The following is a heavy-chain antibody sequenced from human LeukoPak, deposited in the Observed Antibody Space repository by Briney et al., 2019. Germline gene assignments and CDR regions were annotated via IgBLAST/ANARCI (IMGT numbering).Heavy chain of an antibody. V-gene: IGHV4-39*07. Sequence: SETLSLTCTVSGGSISSSGYYWGWIRQPPGKGLEWIGSIYYSGSTYYNPSLKSRVTISVDTSKNQFSLKLSSVTAADTAVYYCARDRGITMVRGVPSWFDPWGQGTLVTVSS. CDR1: GGSISSSGYY. CDR2: IYYSGST. J-gene: IGHJ5*02. D-gene: IGHD3-10*01. CDR3: ARDRGITMVRGVPSWFDP.